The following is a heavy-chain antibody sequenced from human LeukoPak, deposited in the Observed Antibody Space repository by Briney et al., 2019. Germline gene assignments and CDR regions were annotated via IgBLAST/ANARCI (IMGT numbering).Heavy chain of an antibody. J-gene: IGHJ5*02. D-gene: IGHD3-16*01. CDR3: ARVAGGLYDWFDP. CDR2: INHSGST. V-gene: IGHV4-34*01. Sequence: SETLSLTCAVYGGSFSGYYWSWIRQPPGKGLEWIGEINHSGSTNYNPSLKSRVTISVDTSKNQFSLKLSSVTAADTAVYYCARVAGGLYDWFDPWGQGTLVTVSS. CDR1: GGSFSGYY.